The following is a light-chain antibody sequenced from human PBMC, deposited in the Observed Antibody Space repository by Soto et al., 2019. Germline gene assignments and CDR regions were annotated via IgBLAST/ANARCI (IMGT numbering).Light chain of an antibody. CDR3: QQYNTYPLT. CDR1: QSISTW. Sequence: DIQMTQSPSTLSASVGDRVTITCRASQSISTWLARYQQKPGKAPKLLIYKASNLEGGVPSRFSGSGSGTEFTITINSLQPDDFATYYCQQYNTYPLTLGGGTKVDIK. CDR2: KAS. V-gene: IGKV1-5*03. J-gene: IGKJ4*01.